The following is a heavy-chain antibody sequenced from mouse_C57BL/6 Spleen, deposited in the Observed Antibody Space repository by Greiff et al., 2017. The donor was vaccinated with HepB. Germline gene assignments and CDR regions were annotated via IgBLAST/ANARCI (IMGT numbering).Heavy chain of an antibody. Sequence: QVQLQQPGAELVKPGASVKLSCKASGYTFTSYWMHWVKQRPGQGLEWIGMIHPNSGSTNYNEKFKSKATLTVDKSSSTAYMQLSSLTSEDSAVYYCASEDYDYLFDYWGQGTTLTVSS. J-gene: IGHJ2*01. D-gene: IGHD2-4*01. V-gene: IGHV1-64*01. CDR1: GYTFTSYW. CDR2: IHPNSGST. CDR3: ASEDYDYLFDY.